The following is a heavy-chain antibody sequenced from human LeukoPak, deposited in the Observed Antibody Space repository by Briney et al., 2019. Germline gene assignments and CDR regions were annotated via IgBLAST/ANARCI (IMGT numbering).Heavy chain of an antibody. V-gene: IGHV4-59*08. J-gene: IGHJ4*02. D-gene: IGHD6-19*01. CDR3: ARRLHSRGWYYFDL. CDR2: IYYSGST. CDR1: GGSISSYY. Sequence: SETLSLTCTVSGGSISSYYWSWIRQPPGKGLEWIGYIYYSGSTNYNPSLKSRVTISVDTSKNQFSLKLSSVTAADTAVYSCARRLHSRGWYYFDLGGKGNLVSV.